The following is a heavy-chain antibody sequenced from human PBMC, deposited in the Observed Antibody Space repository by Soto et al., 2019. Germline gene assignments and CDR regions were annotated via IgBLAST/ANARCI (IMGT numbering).Heavy chain of an antibody. CDR1: GGTFSSYA. J-gene: IGHJ4*01. Sequence: VKVSCTASGGTFSSYAISWVRQAPGQGLEWMGGIIPIFGTANYAQKFQGRVTITADESTSTAYMELSSLRSEDTAVYYCARDLRPVQYSSGLGYSGHGTLVTVSS. V-gene: IGHV1-69*13. CDR2: IIPIFGTA. CDR3: ARDLRPVQYSSGLGY. D-gene: IGHD6-19*01.